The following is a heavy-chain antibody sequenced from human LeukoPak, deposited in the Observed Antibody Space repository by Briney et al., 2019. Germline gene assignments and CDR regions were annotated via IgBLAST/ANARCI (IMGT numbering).Heavy chain of an antibody. Sequence: ALVKVSCKVSGYTLTELSMHWVRQAPGKGLEWMGGFDPEDGETIYAQKFQGRVTMTEDTSTDTAYMELSSLRSEDTAVYYCATVLGYSGYDFDYWGQGTLVTVSS. CDR2: FDPEDGET. J-gene: IGHJ4*02. D-gene: IGHD5-12*01. CDR1: GYTLTELS. V-gene: IGHV1-24*01. CDR3: ATVLGYSGYDFDY.